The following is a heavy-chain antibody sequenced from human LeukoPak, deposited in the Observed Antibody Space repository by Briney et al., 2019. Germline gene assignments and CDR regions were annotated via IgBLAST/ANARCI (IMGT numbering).Heavy chain of an antibody. CDR1: CGSFSGYY. D-gene: IGHD4-23*01. CDR3: ARGVNYGGRVRYFDY. CDR2: INHSGTT. Sequence: SETLSLTCAVYCGSFSGYYWSWIRQPPGKGLEWIGEINHSGTTNYNPSLKSRVTISLDTSKNQFSLKLSSVTAADTAVYYCARGVNYGGRVRYFDYWGQGTLVTVSS. V-gene: IGHV4-34*01. J-gene: IGHJ4*02.